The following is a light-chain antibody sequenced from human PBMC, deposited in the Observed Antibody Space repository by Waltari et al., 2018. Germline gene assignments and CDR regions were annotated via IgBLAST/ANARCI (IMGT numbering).Light chain of an antibody. CDR3: SSYTTSSAPGV. V-gene: IGLV2-14*01. CDR2: EVS. Sequence: QSALTQPASVSGSPGQSITISCSGTDSDVGAYAFVPWYQQHPGQAPHLIIYEVSNRPSGISNRFSASKSGNTASLTISGLQAEDEADYYCSSYTTSSAPGVFGTGTRVTVL. CDR1: DSDVGAYAF. J-gene: IGLJ1*01.